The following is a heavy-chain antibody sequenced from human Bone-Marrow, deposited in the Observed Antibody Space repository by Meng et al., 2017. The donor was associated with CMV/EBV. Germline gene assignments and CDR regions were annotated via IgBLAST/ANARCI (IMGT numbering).Heavy chain of an antibody. V-gene: IGHV1-69*05. CDR2: IIPIFGTA. D-gene: IGHD2-2*01. CDR3: ARGYCSSTSCPRYYYGMDV. J-gene: IGHJ6*02. Sequence: SVKVSCKASGGTFSSYAISWVRQAPGRGLEWMGGIIPIFGTANYAQKFQGRVTITTDESTSTAYMELSSLRSEDTAVYYCARGYCSSTSCPRYYYGMDVWGQGTTVTFSS. CDR1: GGTFSSYA.